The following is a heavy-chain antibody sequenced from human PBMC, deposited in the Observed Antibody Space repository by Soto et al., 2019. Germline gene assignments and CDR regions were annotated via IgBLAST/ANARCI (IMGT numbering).Heavy chain of an antibody. J-gene: IGHJ4*02. CDR3: ASARWDF. V-gene: IGHV4-34*12. CDR1: GGSFNANY. Sequence: SETLSLTCAVSGGSFNANYWSWIRQPPGKGLEWIGEIFHSGSTNYNPSLKSRVTISVDTSKNQFSLKLSSVTAADTAIYYCASARWDFWGQGTQVTVSS. CDR2: IFHSGST.